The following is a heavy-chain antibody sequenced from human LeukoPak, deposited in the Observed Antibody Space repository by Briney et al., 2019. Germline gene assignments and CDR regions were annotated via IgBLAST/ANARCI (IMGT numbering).Heavy chain of an antibody. CDR3: ARSYDSSAKGYYFDY. D-gene: IGHD3-22*01. Sequence: SETLSLTCTVSGGSISSYYWSWIRQPPGKGLEWIGYIYYSGSTNYNPSLKSRVTISVDTSKNQFSLKLSSVTAADTAVYYRARSYDSSAKGYYFDYWGQGTLVTVSS. V-gene: IGHV4-59*01. J-gene: IGHJ4*02. CDR2: IYYSGST. CDR1: GGSISSYY.